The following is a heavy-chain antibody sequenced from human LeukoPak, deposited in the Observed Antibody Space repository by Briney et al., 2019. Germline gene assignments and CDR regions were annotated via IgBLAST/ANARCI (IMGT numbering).Heavy chain of an antibody. CDR2: FSPSGTTI. Sequence: GGSLRLSCAASGFTLRNNYMTWIRLGPGKGLEWVSYFSPSGTTIYYADSVKGRFTVSRDNAKNSLYLEMRNLRADDTAVYYCATDTVNPLWFYYGMDVWGQGTLVTVSS. D-gene: IGHD3-10*01. J-gene: IGHJ4*02. CDR3: ATDTVNPLWFYYGMDV. CDR1: GFTLRNNY. V-gene: IGHV3-11*01.